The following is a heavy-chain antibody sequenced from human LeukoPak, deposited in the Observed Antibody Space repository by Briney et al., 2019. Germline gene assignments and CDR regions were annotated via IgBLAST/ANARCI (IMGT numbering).Heavy chain of an antibody. CDR3: ARTSFHYHGSGSYHYFDY. J-gene: IGHJ4*02. D-gene: IGHD3-10*01. CDR1: GDSLSNGHYY. Sequence: SQTLSLTCTVSGDSLSNGHYYWSWIRQHPGNGLEWIGYIYHSGNTYYNPSLESRVTISVDRSENHFSLRLTSVTAADTAMYYCARTSFHYHGSGSYHYFDYWGQGALVTVSS. CDR2: IYHSGNT. V-gene: IGHV4-31*03.